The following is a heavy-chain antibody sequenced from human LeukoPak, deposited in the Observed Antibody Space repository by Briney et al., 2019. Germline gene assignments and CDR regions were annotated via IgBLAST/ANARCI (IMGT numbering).Heavy chain of an antibody. CDR2: INPNSGGT. V-gene: IGHV1-2*02. CDR1: GYTFTGYY. Sequence: ASVKVSCKASGYTFTGYYMHWVRQAPGQGLEWMGWINPNSGGTNYAQKFQGRVTMTRDTSISTVYMELSRLRSDDTAVYYCARLPAGYSSSWTDYWGQGTLVTVSS. J-gene: IGHJ4*02. CDR3: ARLPAGYSSSWTDY. D-gene: IGHD6-13*01.